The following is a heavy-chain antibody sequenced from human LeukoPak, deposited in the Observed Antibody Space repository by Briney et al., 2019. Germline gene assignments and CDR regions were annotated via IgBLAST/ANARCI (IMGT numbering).Heavy chain of an antibody. Sequence: SSETLSLTCAVYGGSFSGYYWSWIRQPPGKGLEWIGEINHSGSTNYNPSLKSRVTISVDTSKNQFSLKLSSVTAADTAVYYCARVRYCSSTSCRRFDPWGQGTLVTVSS. J-gene: IGHJ5*02. CDR2: INHSGST. CDR3: ARVRYCSSTSCRRFDP. D-gene: IGHD2-2*01. CDR1: GGSFSGYY. V-gene: IGHV4-34*01.